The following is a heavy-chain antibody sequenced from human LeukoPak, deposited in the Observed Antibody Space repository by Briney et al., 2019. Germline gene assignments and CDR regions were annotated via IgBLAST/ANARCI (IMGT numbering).Heavy chain of an antibody. CDR2: IYTSGST. D-gene: IGHD3-22*01. CDR3: ARVGGGYPSYYFDY. Sequence: SETLSLTCTVSGSSISSYYWSWIRQPAGKGLEWIGRIYTSGSTNYNPSLKSRVTMSVDTSKNQFSLKLSSVTAADTAVYYCARVGGGYPSYYFDYWGQGTLVTVSS. J-gene: IGHJ4*02. V-gene: IGHV4-4*07. CDR1: GSSISSYY.